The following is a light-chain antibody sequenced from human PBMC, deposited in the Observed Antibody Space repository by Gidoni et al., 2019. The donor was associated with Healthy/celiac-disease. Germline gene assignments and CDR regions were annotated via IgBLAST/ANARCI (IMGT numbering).Light chain of an antibody. CDR3: SSYTSSNWV. Sequence: QSALPQPASVSGSPVQSITISCTGTSSAVGGYNYVSWYKQHPGKAPKLMIYEVSNRPSGVSNRFSGSKSGNTASLTISGLQAEDEADYYCSSYTSSNWVFGGGTKLTVL. CDR1: SSAVGGYNY. V-gene: IGLV2-14*01. CDR2: EVS. J-gene: IGLJ3*02.